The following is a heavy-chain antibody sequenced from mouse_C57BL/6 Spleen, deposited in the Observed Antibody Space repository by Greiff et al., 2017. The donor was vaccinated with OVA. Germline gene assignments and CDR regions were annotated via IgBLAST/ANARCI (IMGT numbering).Heavy chain of an antibody. CDR2: INPNNGGT. CDR3: ARFYYGNYYAMDY. D-gene: IGHD2-1*01. V-gene: IGHV1-18*01. Sequence: VQLQQPGPELVKPGASVKIPCKASGYTFTDYNMDWVKQSHGKSLEWIGDINPNNGGTIYNQKFKGKATLTVDKSSSTAYMELRSLTSEDTAVYYCARFYYGNYYAMDYWGQGTSVTVSS. CDR1: GYTFTDYN. J-gene: IGHJ4*01.